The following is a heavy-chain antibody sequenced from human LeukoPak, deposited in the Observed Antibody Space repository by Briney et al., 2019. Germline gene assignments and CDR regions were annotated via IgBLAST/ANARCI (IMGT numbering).Heavy chain of an antibody. Sequence: GGSLRLSCAASVFTFSAYSMNWVRQAPGKGLEWVSSINIDSRYIYYADSVKGRFTISRDNAKNSLYLQMNSLRAEDTAVYYCARLFGSGSYWLDSWGQGTPVAVSS. CDR3: ARLFGSGSYWLDS. V-gene: IGHV3-21*01. CDR1: VFTFSAYS. J-gene: IGHJ4*02. CDR2: INIDSRYI. D-gene: IGHD3-10*01.